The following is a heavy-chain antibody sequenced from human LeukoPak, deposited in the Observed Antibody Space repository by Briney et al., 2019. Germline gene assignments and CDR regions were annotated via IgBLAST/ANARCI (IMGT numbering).Heavy chain of an antibody. CDR1: GYTFTSYA. V-gene: IGHV7-4-1*02. Sequence: SVKVSCKASGYTFTSYAMNWVRQAPGQGLEWMGWINTNTGNPTYAQGSTGRFVFSLDTSVSTAYLQISSLKAEDTAVYYCAREGEEGSLWWRLTTSKSYGMDVWGQGTTVTVSS. D-gene: IGHD2-21*02. CDR2: INTNTGNP. J-gene: IGHJ6*02. CDR3: AREGEEGSLWWRLTTSKSYGMDV.